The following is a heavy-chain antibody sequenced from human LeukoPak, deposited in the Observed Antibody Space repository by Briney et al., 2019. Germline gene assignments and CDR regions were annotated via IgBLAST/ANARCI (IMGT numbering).Heavy chain of an antibody. V-gene: IGHV3-48*03. CDR2: INSGGSSI. D-gene: IGHD4-11*01. CDR3: AMGYTVMSI. J-gene: IGHJ4*02. Sequence: GGSLRLSCAASGFTFNSYEMHWVRQAPGRGLEWLSYINSGGSSIYYADSVKGRFTISRDNAKNSLYLQMSSLRAEDTAVYYCAMGYTVMSIGGQGTLVTASS. CDR1: GFTFNSYE.